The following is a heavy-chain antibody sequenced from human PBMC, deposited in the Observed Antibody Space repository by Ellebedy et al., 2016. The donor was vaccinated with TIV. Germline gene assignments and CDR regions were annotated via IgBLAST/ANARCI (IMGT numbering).Heavy chain of an antibody. CDR1: GGSFSGYY. D-gene: IGHD6-13*01. Sequence: SETLSLTCAVYGGSFSGYYWSWIRQPPGKGLEWIGRIYTSGSTNYNPSLKSRVTMSVDTSKNQFSLKLSSVTAADTAVYYCARMKYSSSWYVNWFDSWGQGTLVTVSS. CDR3: ARMKYSSSWYVNWFDS. J-gene: IGHJ5*01. V-gene: IGHV4-59*10. CDR2: IYTSGST.